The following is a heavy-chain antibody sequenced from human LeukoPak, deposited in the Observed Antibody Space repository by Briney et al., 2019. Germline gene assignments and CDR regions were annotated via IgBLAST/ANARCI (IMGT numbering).Heavy chain of an antibody. J-gene: IGHJ3*02. V-gene: IGHV3-66*01. Sequence: GGSLRLSCAASGFTVSSNYMSWVRQAPGKGLEWVSVISGGSRTYYADSVKGRFTISRDNSKNTLYLQMNSLRAEDTAVYYCAAGRGYGDAFNIWGQGTMVTVSS. CDR1: GFTVSSNY. D-gene: IGHD5-12*01. CDR3: AAGRGYGDAFNI. CDR2: ISGGSRT.